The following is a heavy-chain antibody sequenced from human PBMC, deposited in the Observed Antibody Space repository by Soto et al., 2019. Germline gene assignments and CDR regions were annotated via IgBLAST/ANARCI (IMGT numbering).Heavy chain of an antibody. V-gene: IGHV2-70*11. CDR1: GFSLSTSGMC. CDR3: ARIWVPTDYKDV. CDR2: IDWDDDK. J-gene: IGHJ6*03. D-gene: IGHD3-16*01. Sequence: SGPTLVNPTQTLTLTCTFSGFSLSTSGMCVSWIRQPPGKALEWLARIDWDDDKYYSTSLKTRLTISKDTSKNQVVLTMTNMDPVDTATYYCARIWVPTDYKDVWGKGTTVTVSS.